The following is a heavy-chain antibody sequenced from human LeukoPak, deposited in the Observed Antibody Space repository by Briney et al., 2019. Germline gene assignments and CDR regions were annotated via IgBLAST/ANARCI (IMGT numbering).Heavy chain of an antibody. CDR3: ARHYLYDTSGDGTYYFDY. Sequence: SETLSLTCIVSGYSINSGYHWGWIRQPPGKGLEWIGSIYHSGSTYYNPSLKSRVTISIDTSKNQFSLKLSSVTAADTTVYYCARHYLYDTSGDGTYYFDYWGQGTLVTVSS. D-gene: IGHD3-22*01. V-gene: IGHV4-38-2*02. CDR1: GYSINSGYH. J-gene: IGHJ4*02. CDR2: IYHSGST.